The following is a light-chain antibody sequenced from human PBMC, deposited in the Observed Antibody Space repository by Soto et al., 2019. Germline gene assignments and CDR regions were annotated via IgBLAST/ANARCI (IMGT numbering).Light chain of an antibody. CDR1: QTISSW. V-gene: IGKV1-5*03. J-gene: IGKJ1*01. Sequence: DIQMTQPPSTLSGSVGARATISCRASQTISSWLAWYQQKPAKAHKLLIYKASTLKSGVPSRFSGSGSGTEFTLTISSLQPDDLATYYCQHYNSYSEAFGQGTTV. CDR3: QHYNSYSEA. CDR2: KAS.